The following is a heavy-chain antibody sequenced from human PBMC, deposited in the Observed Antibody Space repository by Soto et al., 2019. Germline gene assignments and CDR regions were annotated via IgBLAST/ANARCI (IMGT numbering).Heavy chain of an antibody. J-gene: IGHJ5*02. Sequence: ASLKVSCKVSGYTLTELSMHWVRQAPGKGLEWMGGFDPEDGETIYAQKFQGRVTMTEDTSTDTAYMELSSLRSEDTAVYYCATESFGSRAIAVAHRGWFDPWGQGTLVTVSS. V-gene: IGHV1-24*01. D-gene: IGHD6-19*01. CDR2: FDPEDGET. CDR3: ATESFGSRAIAVAHRGWFDP. CDR1: GYTLTELS.